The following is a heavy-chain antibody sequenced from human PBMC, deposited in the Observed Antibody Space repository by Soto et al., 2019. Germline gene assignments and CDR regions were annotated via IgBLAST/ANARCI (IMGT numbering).Heavy chain of an antibody. V-gene: IGHV3-15*01. J-gene: IGHJ4*02. CDR3: TTDPETPSIVVVPAAFVDY. Sequence: GGSLRLSCAASGFTFSNAWMSWVRQAPGKGLEWVGRIKSKTDGGTTDYAAPVKGRFTISRDDSKNKLYLQMNSLKTEDTAVYYCTTDPETPSIVVVPAAFVDYWGQGTLVTVSS. CDR1: GFTFSNAW. D-gene: IGHD2-2*01. CDR2: IKSKTDGGTT.